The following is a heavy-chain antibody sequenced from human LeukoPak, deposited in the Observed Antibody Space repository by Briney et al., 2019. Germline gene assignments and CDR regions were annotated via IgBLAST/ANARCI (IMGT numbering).Heavy chain of an antibody. CDR2: FYYTGST. D-gene: IGHD6-19*01. Sequence: PGGSLRLSCAASGFTFSSYAMHWVRQAPGKGLEWIGSFYYTGSTYYNPSLKSRVTISVDTSKNQFSLKVSSVTAADTAVYYCARRPHSGWSHDAFDIWGQGTMVTVSS. V-gene: IGHV4-39*01. CDR3: ARRPHSGWSHDAFDI. CDR1: GFTFSSYAMH. J-gene: IGHJ3*02.